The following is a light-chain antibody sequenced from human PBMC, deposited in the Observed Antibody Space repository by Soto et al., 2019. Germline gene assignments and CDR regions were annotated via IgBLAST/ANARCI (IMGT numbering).Light chain of an antibody. CDR1: QSVSSSY. CDR3: QQYGSSPPLT. CDR2: GAS. Sequence: EMVLTQSPGTLSLSPGERASLSCRAGQSVSSSYLAWYQQKPGQAPRLLIYGASSRATGIPDRFSGSGSGTDFTLTISRLEPEDFAVYYCQQYGSSPPLTFGGGTKVDIK. V-gene: IGKV3-20*01. J-gene: IGKJ4*01.